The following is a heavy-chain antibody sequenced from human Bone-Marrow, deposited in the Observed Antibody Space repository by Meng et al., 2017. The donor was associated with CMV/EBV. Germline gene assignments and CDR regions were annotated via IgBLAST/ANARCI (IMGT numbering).Heavy chain of an antibody. CDR1: GGPIRSAGYY. Sequence: SETLSLTCTVSGGPIRSAGYYWAWIRQPPGNGLEWIGSILYSGNTYYKSSLKSRLVILVDTSKNQFSLRLSSVTAADTAVYYCARLRIPARRVQYGLDAWGQGTTVAASS. CDR3: ARLRIPARRVQYGLDA. D-gene: IGHD6-6*01. J-gene: IGHJ6*02. CDR2: ILYSGNT. V-gene: IGHV4-39*01.